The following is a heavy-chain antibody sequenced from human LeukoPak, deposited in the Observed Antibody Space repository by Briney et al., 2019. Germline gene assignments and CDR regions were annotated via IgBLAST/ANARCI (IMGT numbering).Heavy chain of an antibody. Sequence: GGSLRLSCAASGFTFSSYAMSWGRQAPGKGLEWVSAISGSGGSTYYADSVKGRFTISRDNSKNTLYLQMNSLRAEDTAVYYCAKDETMIVVVIRFGAFDIWGQGTMVTVSS. J-gene: IGHJ3*02. V-gene: IGHV3-23*01. CDR2: ISGSGGST. CDR1: GFTFSSYA. D-gene: IGHD3-22*01. CDR3: AKDETMIVVVIRFGAFDI.